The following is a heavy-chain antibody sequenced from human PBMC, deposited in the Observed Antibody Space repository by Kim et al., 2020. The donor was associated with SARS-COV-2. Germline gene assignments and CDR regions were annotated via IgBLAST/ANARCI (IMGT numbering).Heavy chain of an antibody. CDR3: ARMGYTIFGVVSGPRFDP. CDR1: GGTFSSYA. D-gene: IGHD3-3*01. J-gene: IGHJ5*02. V-gene: IGHV1-69*13. CDR2: IIPIFGTA. Sequence: SVKVSCKASGGTFSSYAISWVRQAPGQGLEWMGGIIPIFGTANYAQKFQGRVTITADESTSTAYMELSSLRSEDTAVYYCARMGYTIFGVVSGPRFDPWGQGTLVTVSS.